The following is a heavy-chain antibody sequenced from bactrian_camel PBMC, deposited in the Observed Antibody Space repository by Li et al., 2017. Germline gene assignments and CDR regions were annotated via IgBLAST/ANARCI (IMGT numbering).Heavy chain of an antibody. D-gene: IGHD5*01. CDR3: AADRPVCGVGSAYDFTY. CDR2: ITTGSGGGSG. V-gene: IGHV3S53*01. CDR1: GSISSNHC. J-gene: IGHJ4*01. Sequence: HVQLVESGGGSVQAGGSLRLSCAPSGSISSNHCMGWFRQVPGKEREAVAAITTGSGGGSGMYADSVKGRFTISRDNAKDTVYLQMNNLLPEDSAMYYCAADRPVCGVGSAYDFTYFGQGTQVTVS.